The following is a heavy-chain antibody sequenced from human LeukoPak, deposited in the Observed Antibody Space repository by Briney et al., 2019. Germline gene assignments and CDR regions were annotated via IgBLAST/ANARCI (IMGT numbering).Heavy chain of an antibody. Sequence: PGGSLRLSCAASGFTFSSYGMHWVRQAPGKGLEWVAVIWYDGSNKYYADSVKGRFTISRDNPKNTLYLQMNSLRAEDTAVYYCAKDSYYDSSGYYRWGQGTLVTVSS. D-gene: IGHD3-22*01. V-gene: IGHV3-33*06. CDR2: IWYDGSNK. CDR1: GFTFSSYG. J-gene: IGHJ4*02. CDR3: AKDSYYDSSGYYR.